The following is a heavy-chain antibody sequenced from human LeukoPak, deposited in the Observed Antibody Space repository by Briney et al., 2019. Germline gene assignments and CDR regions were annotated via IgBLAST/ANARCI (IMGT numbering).Heavy chain of an antibody. J-gene: IGHJ3*02. CDR1: GGTFSSYA. D-gene: IGHD1-26*01. CDR2: IIPIFGTA. Sequence: ASVKVSCKASGGTFSSYAISWVRQAPGQGLEWMGGIIPIFGTANYAQKFQGRVTITADESTSTAYMELSSLRSEDTAVYYCARDRSPVGATRSPESDAFDIWGQGTMVTVSS. V-gene: IGHV1-69*13. CDR3: ARDRSPVGATRSPESDAFDI.